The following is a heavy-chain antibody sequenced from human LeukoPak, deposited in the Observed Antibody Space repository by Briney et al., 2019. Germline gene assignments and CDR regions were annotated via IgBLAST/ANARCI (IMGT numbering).Heavy chain of an antibody. V-gene: IGHV3-23*01. CDR2: ISGSGGRT. Sequence: GGSLRLSCAASGLTLSSYAMSWVRQAPGKGLEWVSAISGSGGRTYYADSVKGRFTISRDNSKNTLYLQMNSLRAEDTAVYYCVSLGATDAFDISGQGTMVTVSS. CDR3: VSLGATDAFDI. D-gene: IGHD1-26*01. J-gene: IGHJ3*02. CDR1: GLTLSSYA.